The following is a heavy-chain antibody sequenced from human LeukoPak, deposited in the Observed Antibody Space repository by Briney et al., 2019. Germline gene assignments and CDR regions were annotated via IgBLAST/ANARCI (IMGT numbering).Heavy chain of an antibody. CDR1: GLTFSSYA. Sequence: GGSLRLSCAASGLTFSSYAMSWVRQAPGKGLEWVSAISGSGGSTYYADSVKGRFTISRDNSKNTLYLQMNSLRAEDTAVYYCAKLSGYSYGYWFDPWGQGTLVTVSS. CDR2: ISGSGGST. J-gene: IGHJ5*02. V-gene: IGHV3-23*01. CDR3: AKLSGYSYGYWFDP. D-gene: IGHD5-18*01.